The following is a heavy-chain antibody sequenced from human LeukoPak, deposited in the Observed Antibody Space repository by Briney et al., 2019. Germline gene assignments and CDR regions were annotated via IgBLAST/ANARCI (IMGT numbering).Heavy chain of an antibody. CDR2: INPNSGGT. CDR3: AREDGEVVIASFDY. CDR1: GYTFTGYY. J-gene: IGHJ4*02. D-gene: IGHD2-21*01. Sequence: GASVKVSCKASGYTFTGYYMHWVRQAPGQGLEWMGWINPNSGGTNYAQKFQGRVTMTRDTSISTAYMELSRLRSDDTAAYYCAREDGEVVIASFDYWGQGTLVTVSS. V-gene: IGHV1-2*02.